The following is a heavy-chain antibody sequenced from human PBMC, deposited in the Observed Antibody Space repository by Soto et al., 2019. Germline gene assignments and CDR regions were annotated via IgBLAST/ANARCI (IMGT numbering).Heavy chain of an antibody. D-gene: IGHD2-21*02. Sequence: ASVALSCKASGYTFTSYYMHWVRQAPGQGLEWMGIINPSGGSTSYAQKFQGRVTMTRDTSTSTVYMELSSLRSEDTAVYYCARDAEAPYCGGDCYFSYFDYWGQGTLVTVSS. CDR1: GYTFTSYY. V-gene: IGHV1-46*01. CDR3: ARDAEAPYCGGDCYFSYFDY. J-gene: IGHJ4*02. CDR2: INPSGGST.